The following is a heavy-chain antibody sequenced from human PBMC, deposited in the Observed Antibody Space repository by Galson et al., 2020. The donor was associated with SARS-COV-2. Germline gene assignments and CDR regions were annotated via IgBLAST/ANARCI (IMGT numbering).Heavy chain of an antibody. Sequence: ASVKVSCKASGYTFTSYYMHWVRQAPGQGLEWMGIINPSGGSTSYAQKFQGRVTMTRDTSTSTVYMELSSLRSEDTAVYYCARDQGLRVAGVLGFDPWGQGTLVTVSS. J-gene: IGHJ5*02. CDR3: ARDQGLRVAGVLGFDP. V-gene: IGHV1-46*01. CDR1: GYTFTSYY. CDR2: INPSGGST. D-gene: IGHD6-19*01.